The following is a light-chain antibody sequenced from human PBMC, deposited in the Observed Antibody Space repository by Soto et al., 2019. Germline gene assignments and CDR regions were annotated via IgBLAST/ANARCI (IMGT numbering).Light chain of an antibody. V-gene: IGKV1-8*01. CDR3: QQSYIDPWGT. J-gene: IGKJ1*01. Sequence: AIRMTQSPSSFSASTGDRVTITCRASQGISSYLAWYQQKPGKAPKLLIYAASTLQSGVPSRFSGSGSGTDFTLTISCLQSEDFATYYCQQSYIDPWGTCGQGTKVESK. CDR2: AAS. CDR1: QGISSY.